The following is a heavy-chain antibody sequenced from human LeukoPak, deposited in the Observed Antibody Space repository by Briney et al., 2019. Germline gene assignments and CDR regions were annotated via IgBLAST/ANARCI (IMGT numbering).Heavy chain of an antibody. CDR3: VRSGYYFDSSGYYMADY. J-gene: IGHJ4*02. V-gene: IGHV3-33*05. CDR2: ISHDVSEK. CDR1: GFSFSNYG. D-gene: IGHD3-22*01. Sequence: GGSLRLSCVTSGFSFSNYGMHWVRQAPGKGLEWAAVISHDVSEKYYADPVKGRFTISRDNAKNTLFLQMNSLRAEDTAVYYCVRSGYYFDSSGYYMADYWGQGTLVTVSS.